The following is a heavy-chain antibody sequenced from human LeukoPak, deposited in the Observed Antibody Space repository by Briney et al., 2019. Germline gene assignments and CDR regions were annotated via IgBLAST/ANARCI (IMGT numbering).Heavy chain of an antibody. D-gene: IGHD2/OR15-2a*01. CDR1: GGSISSGDYY. J-gene: IGHJ2*01. CDR3: ARRRSETLFWHFDL. CDR2: IYNSGST. Sequence: SETLSLTCTVSGGSISSGDYYWSWIRQPPGKGLEWIGYIYNSGSTYYNPPLKSRVTMSVDTPKNQFSLKLSSVTAADTAVYYCARRRSETLFWHFDLWGRGTLVTVSS. V-gene: IGHV4-30-4*01.